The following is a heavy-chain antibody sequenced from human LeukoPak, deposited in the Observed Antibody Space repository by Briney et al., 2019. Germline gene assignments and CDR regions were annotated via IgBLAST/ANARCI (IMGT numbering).Heavy chain of an antibody. CDR1: GFNFNMFA. J-gene: IGHJ4*02. CDR2: ISRGGGST. Sequence: GGSLTLSCTGSGFNFNMFAMNWVRQAPGQGLEWVSGISRGGGSTNYAESVKGRFTISRDKSKNTVFLQLNSLRPEDTAVYYCAKEQRIRHCSEGVCMEGYYFDYWGQGTLVTVSS. V-gene: IGHV3-23*01. CDR3: AKEQRIRHCSEGVCMEGYYFDY. D-gene: IGHD2-8*01.